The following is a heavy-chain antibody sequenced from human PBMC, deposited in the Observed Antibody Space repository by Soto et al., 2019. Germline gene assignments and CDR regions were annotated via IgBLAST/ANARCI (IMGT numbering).Heavy chain of an antibody. D-gene: IGHD6-19*01. J-gene: IGHJ3*02. Sequence: ASVKVSCKASGYTFTSYGISWVRQAPGQGLEWMGWMNPNNGNTSYAQKFQGRVTMTRNTSISTAYMELSSLRSEDTAVYYCARVGTVARYAFDIWGQGTMVTVSS. CDR3: ARVGTVARYAFDI. CDR1: GYTFTSYG. V-gene: IGHV1-8*02. CDR2: MNPNNGNT.